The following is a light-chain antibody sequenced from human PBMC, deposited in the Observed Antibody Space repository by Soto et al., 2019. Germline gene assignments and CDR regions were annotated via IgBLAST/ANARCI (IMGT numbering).Light chain of an antibody. CDR1: HSVSSY. CDR3: QQRNSRYT. Sequence: TLSLSPGDRATLSCRASHSVSSYLTWDQQRPGQAPRLLIYDVDNRATGIPARFSGSGSGTDFNLTISSLEPEDFAVYYCQQRNSRYTFGPGTKVDI. V-gene: IGKV3-11*01. J-gene: IGKJ2*01. CDR2: DVD.